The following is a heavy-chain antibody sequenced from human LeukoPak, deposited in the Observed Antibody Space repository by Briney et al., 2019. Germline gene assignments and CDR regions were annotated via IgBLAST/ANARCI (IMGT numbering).Heavy chain of an antibody. V-gene: IGHV4-34*01. J-gene: IGHJ4*02. CDR2: INHSGST. CDR1: GGSFSGYY. CDR3: AGYSYVDLTIDY. D-gene: IGHD5-18*01. Sequence: PSETLSLTCAVYGGSFSGYYWSWIRQPPGKGLEWIGEINHSGSTNYNPSLKSRVTISVDTSKNQFSLKLSSVTAADTAVYYCAGYSYVDLTIDYWGQGTLVTVSS.